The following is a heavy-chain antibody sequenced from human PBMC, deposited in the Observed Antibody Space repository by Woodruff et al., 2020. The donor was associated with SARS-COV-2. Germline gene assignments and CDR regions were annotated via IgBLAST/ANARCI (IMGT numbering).Heavy chain of an antibody. Sequence: AAPVKGRFTISRDDSKNTLYLQMNSLKTEDTAVYYCTTEEIWFGELTYYFDYWGQGTLVTVSS. V-gene: IGHV3-15*01. D-gene: IGHD3-10*01. CDR3: TTEEIWFGELTYYFDY. J-gene: IGHJ4*02.